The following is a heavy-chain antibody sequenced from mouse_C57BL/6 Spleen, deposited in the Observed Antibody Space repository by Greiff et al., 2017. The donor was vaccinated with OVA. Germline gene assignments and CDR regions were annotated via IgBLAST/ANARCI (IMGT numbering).Heavy chain of an antibody. D-gene: IGHD1-1*01. Sequence: VQLQQSGAELVRPGASVTLSCKASGYTFTDYEMHWVKQTPVHGLEWIGAIDPETGGTAYNQKFKGKAILTADKSSSTAYMELRSLTSEDSAVYYCTRSDGSSYVRYFDVWGTGTTVTVSS. CDR2: IDPETGGT. V-gene: IGHV1-15*01. CDR1: GYTFTDYE. CDR3: TRSDGSSYVRYFDV. J-gene: IGHJ1*03.